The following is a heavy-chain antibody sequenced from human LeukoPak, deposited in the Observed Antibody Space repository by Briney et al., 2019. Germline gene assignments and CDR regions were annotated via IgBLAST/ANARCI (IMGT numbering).Heavy chain of an antibody. V-gene: IGHV3-23*01. CDR3: TENT. Sequence: GGSLRLSCAASGFVFNNSGMGWVRQAPGRGLEWVSAISASGLTAYYGDSVKGRFTISRDNAKNTLYLHMSSLRGEDTAIYYCTENTWGRGTRVTVSS. CDR2: ISASGLTA. J-gene: IGHJ4*02. CDR1: GFVFNNSG.